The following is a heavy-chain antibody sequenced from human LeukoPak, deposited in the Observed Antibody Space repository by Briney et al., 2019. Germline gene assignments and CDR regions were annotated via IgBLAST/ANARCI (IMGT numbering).Heavy chain of an antibody. Sequence: GGSLRLSCAASGFTFSSYWMSWVRQAPGKGLEWVANIKQDGSEKYYADSVKGRFTISRDNAKNSLYLQMNSLRAGDTAVYYCARDGGRDGYPFDYWGQGTLVTVSS. D-gene: IGHD5-24*01. CDR3: ARDGGRDGYPFDY. CDR1: GFTFSSYW. V-gene: IGHV3-7*01. J-gene: IGHJ4*02. CDR2: IKQDGSEK.